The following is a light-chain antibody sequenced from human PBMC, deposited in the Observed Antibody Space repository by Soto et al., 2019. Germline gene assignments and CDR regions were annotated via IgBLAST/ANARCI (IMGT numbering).Light chain of an antibody. Sequence: QSALTQPRSVSRSPGQSVTISCTGTSSDVGSYNYVSWYQQHPGKAPKLMIYDVSKRPSGVPDRFSGSKSGNTASLTISGLQAEDEADYSCCSYAGRDTFVLFGGGTQLTVL. CDR1: SSDVGSYNY. CDR2: DVS. V-gene: IGLV2-11*01. J-gene: IGLJ2*01. CDR3: CSYAGRDTFVL.